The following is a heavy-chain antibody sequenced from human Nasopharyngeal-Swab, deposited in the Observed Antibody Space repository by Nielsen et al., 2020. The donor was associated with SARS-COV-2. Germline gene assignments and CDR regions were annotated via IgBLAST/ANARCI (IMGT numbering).Heavy chain of an antibody. J-gene: IGHJ6*02. V-gene: IGHV3-21*01. CDR1: GFTFSSYN. CDR3: ARDGLDYDFWSAYFMDV. Sequence: GESLKISCAASGFTFSSYNMNWVRQAPGKGLEWISSISSSSTYIYYADSVKGRFTISRDNAKNAIYLQMNSLRAEDTAVYYCARDGLDYDFWSAYFMDVWGQGITVTVSS. CDR2: ISSSSTYI. D-gene: IGHD3-3*01.